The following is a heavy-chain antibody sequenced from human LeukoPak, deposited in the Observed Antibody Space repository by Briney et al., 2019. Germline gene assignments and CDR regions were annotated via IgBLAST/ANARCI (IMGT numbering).Heavy chain of an antibody. CDR2: ITSSGDDT. D-gene: IGHD3-16*01. Sequence: GSLRPNRAGPGIYPSNYCNNWVRQAPGEGLEWVSSITSSGDDTFYAVSVKGRFTISRDNSWDTVFLQMNSLRADDTAVYYCAFDWGFDYWGQGTLVTVSS. CDR1: IYPSNYC. V-gene: IGHV3-23*01. J-gene: IGHJ4*02. CDR3: AFDWGFDY.